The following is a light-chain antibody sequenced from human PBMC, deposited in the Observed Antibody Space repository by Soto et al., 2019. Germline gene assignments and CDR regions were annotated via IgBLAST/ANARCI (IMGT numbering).Light chain of an antibody. CDR3: MNLLQTTIA. CDR1: QSLLHSHGYHY. V-gene: IGKV2-28*01. J-gene: IGKJ5*01. CDR2: LAS. Sequence: DVVMTQTPLSLSVAPGQPASISCTSSQSLLHSHGYHYLDWYLQKPGQSPQLLIYLASNRASGVPDRFSGGGSGTDFTLKSSRVEAEDVWVYWRMNLLQTTIAVGQGTR.